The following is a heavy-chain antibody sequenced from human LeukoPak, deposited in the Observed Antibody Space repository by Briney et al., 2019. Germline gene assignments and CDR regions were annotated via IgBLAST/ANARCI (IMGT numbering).Heavy chain of an antibody. Sequence: PSETLSLTCTVSGYSISSGYYWGWIRQPPGKGLEWIGSIYHSGSTYYNPSLKSRVTIPVDTSKNQFSLKLSSVTAADTAVYYCAREPGYSGYASSYYYMDVWGKGTTVTVSS. CDR2: IYHSGST. D-gene: IGHD5-12*01. V-gene: IGHV4-38-2*02. CDR3: AREPGYSGYASSYYYMDV. J-gene: IGHJ6*03. CDR1: GYSISSGYY.